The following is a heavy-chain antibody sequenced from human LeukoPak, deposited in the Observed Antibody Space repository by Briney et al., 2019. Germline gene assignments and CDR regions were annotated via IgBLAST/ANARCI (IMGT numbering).Heavy chain of an antibody. CDR2: IYYSGST. CDR3: AIQTAAGTPFFDY. Sequence: SETLSLTCTVSGGSISSSSYYWGWIRQPPGKGLEWIGSIYYSGSTYYNPSLKSRVTISVDTSKNQFSLKLSSVTAADTAVYYCAIQTAAGTPFFDYWAREPWSPSPQ. CDR1: GGSISSSSYY. D-gene: IGHD6-13*01. J-gene: IGHJ4*02. V-gene: IGHV4-39*01.